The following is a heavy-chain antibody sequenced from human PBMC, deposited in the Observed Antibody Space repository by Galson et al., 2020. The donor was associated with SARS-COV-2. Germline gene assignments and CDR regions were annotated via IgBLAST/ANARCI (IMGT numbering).Heavy chain of an antibody. D-gene: IGHD2-15*01. CDR3: ARDGGGGQYCSGVNCLRASDI. CDR2: IYTSGKT. CDR1: GGSLSSADYY. V-gene: IGHV4-61*09. Sequence: SETLSLTCSVSGGSLSSADYYWSWIRQPAGKALEWIGHIYTSGKTNYNPSLRSRVTISVDTSKNQFSLNLTSLTAADTAVYFCARDGGGGQYCSGVNCLRASDIWGQGTMVTVSS. J-gene: IGHJ3*02.